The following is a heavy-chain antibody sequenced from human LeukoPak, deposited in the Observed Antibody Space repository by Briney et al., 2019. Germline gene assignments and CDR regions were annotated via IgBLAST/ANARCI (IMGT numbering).Heavy chain of an antibody. CDR2: ISSGGSTI. CDR3: VRGDQEASEPAFGY. Sequence: GESLRLSCAASGFTFSSYSMNWVRQAPGKGLEWVSYISSGGSTIYYADSVRGRFTISRDTAKNSLYLEMNSLRDEDTAMYYCVRGDQEASEPAFGYWGQGTLVTVSS. D-gene: IGHD1-14*01. CDR1: GFTFSSYS. V-gene: IGHV3-48*02. J-gene: IGHJ4*02.